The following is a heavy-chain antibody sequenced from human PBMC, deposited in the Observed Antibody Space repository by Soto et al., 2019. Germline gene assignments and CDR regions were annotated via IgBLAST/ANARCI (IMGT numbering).Heavy chain of an antibody. CDR2: IFSSGST. CDR1: GGSINTFY. CDR3: AREGSYSAYNFAHGIQLWSFDF. V-gene: IGHV4-4*07. J-gene: IGHJ4*02. D-gene: IGHD5-12*01. Sequence: SETLSLTCTVSGGSINTFYWSWVRQPAGKGLEWIGRIFSSGSTSFNPSLESRVAMSVDTSKNHFSLNLSSVTAADMVVYYCAREGSYSAYNFAHGIQLWSFDFWGQGALVTVSS.